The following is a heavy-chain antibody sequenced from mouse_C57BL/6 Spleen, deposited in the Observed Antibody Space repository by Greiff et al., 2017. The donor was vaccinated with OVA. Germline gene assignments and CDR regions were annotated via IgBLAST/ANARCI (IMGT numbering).Heavy chain of an antibody. V-gene: IGHV1-69*01. CDR3: ARSSRELAY. CDR2: IDPSDSYT. J-gene: IGHJ3*01. CDR1: GYTFTSYW. Sequence: VHVKQPGAELVMPGASVKLSCKASGYTFTSYWMHWVKQRPGQGLEWIGEIDPSDSYTNYNQKFKGKSTLTVDKSSSTAYMQLSSLTSEDSAVYYCARSSRELAYWGQGTLVTVSA.